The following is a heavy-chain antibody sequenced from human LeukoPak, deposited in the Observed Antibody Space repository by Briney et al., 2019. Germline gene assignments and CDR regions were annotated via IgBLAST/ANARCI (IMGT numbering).Heavy chain of an antibody. CDR3: ARDSVYYDFWSGYVQYYYYYGMDV. Sequence: ASVKVSCTASGYTFTSYAMHWVRQAPGQRLEWMGWINAGNGNTKYSQKFQGRVTITRDTSASTAYMELSSLRSEDTAVYYCARDSVYYDFWSGYVQYYYYYGMDVWGQGTTVTVSS. V-gene: IGHV1-3*01. J-gene: IGHJ6*02. D-gene: IGHD3-3*01. CDR2: INAGNGNT. CDR1: GYTFTSYA.